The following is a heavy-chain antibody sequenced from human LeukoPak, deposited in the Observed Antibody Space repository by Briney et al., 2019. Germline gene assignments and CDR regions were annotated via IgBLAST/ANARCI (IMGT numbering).Heavy chain of an antibody. V-gene: IGHV3-48*01. J-gene: IGHJ4*02. D-gene: IGHD1-26*01. CDR1: GFTFSPYS. CDR2: ISGRTSTI. Sequence: GGSLRLSCVVSGFTFSPYSMNWVRQAPGKGLEWVAYISGRTSTIYYADSVYGRFTISRDNAKNSLYLQMNSLRAEDTAIYYCARDLSVGAKPDLGFDYWGQGTLVTVSS. CDR3: ARDLSVGAKPDLGFDY.